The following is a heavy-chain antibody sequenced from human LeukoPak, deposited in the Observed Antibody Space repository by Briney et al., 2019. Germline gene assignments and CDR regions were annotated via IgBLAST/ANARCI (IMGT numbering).Heavy chain of an antibody. CDR2: IKQDGSEK. V-gene: IGHV3-7*01. CDR1: GFTFSSYW. J-gene: IGHJ5*02. Sequence: GGSLRLSCAASGFTFSSYWMSWVRQAPGKGLEWVANIKQDGSEKYYVDSVRGRFTISRDNAKKSLYMQMNSLRAEDTAVYYCARGFRFLEWLSLEYNSFDPWGQGTLVTVSS. CDR3: ARGFRFLEWLSLEYNSFDP. D-gene: IGHD3-3*01.